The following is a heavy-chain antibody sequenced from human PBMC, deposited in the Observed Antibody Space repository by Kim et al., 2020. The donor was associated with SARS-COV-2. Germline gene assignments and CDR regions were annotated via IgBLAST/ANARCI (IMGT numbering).Heavy chain of an antibody. V-gene: IGHV3-11*01. CDR2: ISSSGSTI. Sequence: GGSLRLSCAASGFTFSDYYMSWIRQAPGKGLEWVSYISSSGSTIYYADSVKGRFTISRDNAKNSLYLQMNSLRAEDTAVYYCARAVGTNYDFWSGYSQRDPRILDYWGQGTLVTVSS. J-gene: IGHJ4*02. CDR3: ARAVGTNYDFWSGYSQRDPRILDY. CDR1: GFTFSDYY. D-gene: IGHD3-3*01.